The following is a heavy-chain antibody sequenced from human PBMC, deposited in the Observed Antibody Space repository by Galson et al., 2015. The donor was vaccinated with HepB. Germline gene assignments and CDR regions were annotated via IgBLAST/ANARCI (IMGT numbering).Heavy chain of an antibody. V-gene: IGHV3-7*01. D-gene: IGHD3-10*01. CDR1: GFTFSSYR. Sequence: SLRLSCAASGFTFSSYRMSWVRQAPGKGLEWVANINQDGSEKYYVGSVKGRFTISRDNAKNSLYLQMNSLRAEDTAMYYCARDGSFGFYYYYYGMDVWGQGTTVTVSS. J-gene: IGHJ6*02. CDR3: ARDGSFGFYYYYYGMDV. CDR2: INQDGSEK.